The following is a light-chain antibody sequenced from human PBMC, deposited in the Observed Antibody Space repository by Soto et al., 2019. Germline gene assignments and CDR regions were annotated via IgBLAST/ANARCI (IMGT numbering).Light chain of an antibody. CDR2: GAS. Sequence: EIVLTQSPGTLSLSPGERATLSCRASQSVSSSYLDWYQQKPGQAPRLLIYGASNRATGIPDRFSGSGSGTDVTLTISRLEPEDCAVYYCQQYDTSSLTFGGGTKVEIK. J-gene: IGKJ4*01. V-gene: IGKV3-20*01. CDR1: QSVSSSY. CDR3: QQYDTSSLT.